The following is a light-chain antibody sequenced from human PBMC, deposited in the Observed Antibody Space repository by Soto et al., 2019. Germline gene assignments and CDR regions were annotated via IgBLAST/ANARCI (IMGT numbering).Light chain of an antibody. CDR2: AAS. CDR1: QDISIY. CDR3: QQLDTFLLT. Sequence: IHLTQSPSSLSSSVGDRVTITCRASQDISIYLGWYQQKPGKAPKLLIYAASTLQSGVPSRFSGRGSGTDFTLTISSLQPEDFATYYCQQLDTFLLTFGGGTKVDIK. J-gene: IGKJ4*01. V-gene: IGKV1-9*01.